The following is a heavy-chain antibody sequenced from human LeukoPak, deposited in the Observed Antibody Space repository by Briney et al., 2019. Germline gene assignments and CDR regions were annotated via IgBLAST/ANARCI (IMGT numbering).Heavy chain of an antibody. CDR2: ISAYNGNT. J-gene: IGHJ6*02. Sequence: PAASVKVSCKASGYTFTSYGISWVRQAPGQGLEWMGWISAYNGNTNYAQKLQGRVTMTTDTSTSTAYMELRSLRSDDTAVYYCARDTYYYGSGSYYNVWGDYYYGMDVWGQGTTVTVSS. D-gene: IGHD3-10*01. CDR3: ARDTYYYGSGSYYNVWGDYYYGMDV. V-gene: IGHV1-18*01. CDR1: GYTFTSYG.